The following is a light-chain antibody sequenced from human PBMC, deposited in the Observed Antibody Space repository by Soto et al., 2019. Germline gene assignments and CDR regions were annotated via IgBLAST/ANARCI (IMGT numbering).Light chain of an antibody. Sequence: QSVLTQPASVSGSPGQSITISCTGTSSDVGGYNYVSWYQQHPGKAPKLMIYEVSNRPSGVSNRFSGSKSGNTASLTISGLQAEDEADYSCSSSTSRSTYVFGTGTKVTVL. CDR2: EVS. J-gene: IGLJ1*01. V-gene: IGLV2-14*01. CDR1: SSDVGGYNY. CDR3: SSSTSRSTYV.